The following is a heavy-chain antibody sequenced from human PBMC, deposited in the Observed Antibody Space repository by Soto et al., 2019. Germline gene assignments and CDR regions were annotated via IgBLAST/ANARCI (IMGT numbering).Heavy chain of an antibody. Sequence: ASVKVSCKASGYTFTGYYMHWVRQAPGQGLEWMGWINPNSGGTNYAQKFQGRFTMPRDTSISTAYMELSRLRSDDRAVYYCARESDDFWSGYYTGRGYYYGMDVWGQGTTVTVSS. V-gene: IGHV1-2*02. CDR2: INPNSGGT. D-gene: IGHD3-3*01. CDR1: GYTFTGYY. J-gene: IGHJ6*02. CDR3: ARESDDFWSGYYTGRGYYYGMDV.